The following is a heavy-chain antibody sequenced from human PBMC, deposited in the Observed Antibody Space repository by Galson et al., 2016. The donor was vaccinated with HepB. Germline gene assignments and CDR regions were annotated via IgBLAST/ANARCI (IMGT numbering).Heavy chain of an antibody. Sequence: SLRLSCAASGFTFSSYGMHWVRQAPGKGLEWVAIISYDGSNKYYGDSVKGRFTISRDNSKNTLYLQMNSLGAEDTAVYYCAKARGSSYGSSAGLWGQGTLVTVSS. J-gene: IGHJ4*02. D-gene: IGHD5-18*01. CDR3: AKARGSSYGSSAGL. V-gene: IGHV3-30*18. CDR2: ISYDGSNK. CDR1: GFTFSSYG.